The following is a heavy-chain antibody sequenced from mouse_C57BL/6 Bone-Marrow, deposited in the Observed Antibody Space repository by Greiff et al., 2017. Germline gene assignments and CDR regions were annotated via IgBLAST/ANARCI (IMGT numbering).Heavy chain of an antibody. CDR1: GFTFSSYG. Sequence: DVHLVESGGDLVKPGGSLKLSCAASGFTFSSYGMSWVRQTPDKRLEWVATISSGGSYTYYPDSVKGRFTISRDNAKNTLYLQMSSLKSEDTAMYYCASRWLLAWLAYWGQGTLVTVSA. V-gene: IGHV5-6*02. CDR3: ASRWLLAWLAY. CDR2: ISSGGSYT. J-gene: IGHJ3*01. D-gene: IGHD2-3*01.